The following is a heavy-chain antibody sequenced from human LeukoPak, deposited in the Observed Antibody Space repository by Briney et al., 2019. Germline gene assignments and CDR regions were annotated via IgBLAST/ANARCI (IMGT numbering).Heavy chain of an antibody. CDR1: GFTFSSYA. CDR2: ISGSGGST. Sequence: GGSLRLSCAASGFTFSSYAMTWLRQAPGKGLEWVSAISGSGGSTYYADSVKGRFTISRDNSKNTLYLQMNSLRAEDTAVYYCAKVCTWRSYNWFDPWRQGTLVTVSS. CDR3: AKVCTWRSYNWFDP. D-gene: IGHD6-19*01. V-gene: IGHV3-23*01. J-gene: IGHJ5*02.